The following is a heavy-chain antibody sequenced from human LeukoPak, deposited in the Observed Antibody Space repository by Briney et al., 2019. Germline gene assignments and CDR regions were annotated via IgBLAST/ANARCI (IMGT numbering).Heavy chain of an antibody. CDR1: GGSISSSSYY. V-gene: IGHV4-39*01. J-gene: IGHJ4*02. D-gene: IGHD3-3*01. Sequence: SETLSLTCTVSGGSISSSSYYWGWIRLPPGKGLEWIGSIYYSGSTYYNPSLKSRVTISVDTSKNQFSLKLSSVTAADTAVYYCARHGGITIFGVVINPPLFDYWGQGTLVTVSS. CDR3: ARHGGITIFGVVINPPLFDY. CDR2: IYYSGST.